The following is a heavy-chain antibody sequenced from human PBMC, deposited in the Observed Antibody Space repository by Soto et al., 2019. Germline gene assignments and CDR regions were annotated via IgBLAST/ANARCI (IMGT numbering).Heavy chain of an antibody. Sequence: QVQLVQSGAEVKKPGSSVKVSCKASGGTFSSYAISWVRQAPGQGLEWMGGIIPIFGTADYAQKFQGRVTITADESTSTADMELSSRRSEDTAVYYCASHSGSSPEGRYYYGMDVWGQGTTVTVSS. D-gene: IGHD1-26*01. V-gene: IGHV1-69*12. CDR3: ASHSGSSPEGRYYYGMDV. CDR1: GGTFSSYA. J-gene: IGHJ6*02. CDR2: IIPIFGTA.